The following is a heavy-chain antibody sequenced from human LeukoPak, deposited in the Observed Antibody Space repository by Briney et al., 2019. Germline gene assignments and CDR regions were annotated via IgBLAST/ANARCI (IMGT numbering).Heavy chain of an antibody. D-gene: IGHD3-22*01. V-gene: IGHV3-48*04. CDR3: ARSGTTYYYDSGTRI. CDR2: ISSSSSII. CDR1: GFTFSSYA. J-gene: IGHJ3*02. Sequence: GGSLRLSCAASGFTFSSYAMCWVRQAPGKGLEWVSYISSSSSIIHYADSVKGRFTISRDNAKNSLYLQMNSLRAEDTAVYYCARSGTTYYYDSGTRIWGQGTMVTVSS.